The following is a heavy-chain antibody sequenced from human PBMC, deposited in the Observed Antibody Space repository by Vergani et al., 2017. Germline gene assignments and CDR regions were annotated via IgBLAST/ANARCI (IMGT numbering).Heavy chain of an antibody. Sequence: QVQLVQSGAEVKKPGSSVKVSCKASGGTFSSYAISWVRQAPGQGLEWMGGIIPIFGTANYAQKFQGRVTITADESTSTAYMELSSLRSEDTAVYYCARARLVVPAAPNVGHYYYGMDVWGQGTTVTVSS. CDR3: ARARLVVPAAPNVGHYYYGMDV. CDR1: GGTFSSYA. J-gene: IGHJ6*02. D-gene: IGHD2-2*01. CDR2: IIPIFGTA. V-gene: IGHV1-69*01.